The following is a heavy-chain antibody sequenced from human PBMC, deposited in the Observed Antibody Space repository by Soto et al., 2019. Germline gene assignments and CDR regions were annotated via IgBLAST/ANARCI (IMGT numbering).Heavy chain of an antibody. CDR1: GGTFSSYA. CDR3: ARTNDYGDVRGFDY. V-gene: IGHV1-69*13. D-gene: IGHD4-17*01. CDR2: IIPIFGTA. Sequence: ASVKVSCKASGGTFSSYAISWVRQAPGQGLEWMGGIIPIFGTANYAQKFQGRVTITADESTSTAYMELSSLRSEDTAVYYCARTNDYGDVRGFDYWGQGTLVTVSS. J-gene: IGHJ4*02.